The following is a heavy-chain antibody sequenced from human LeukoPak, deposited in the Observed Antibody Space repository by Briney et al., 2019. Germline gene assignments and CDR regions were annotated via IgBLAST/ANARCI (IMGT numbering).Heavy chain of an antibody. CDR2: ISAYNGNT. CDR3: ARSSSVLLWFGELFADWFDP. Sequence: ASVTVSCTASGYTFTSYGISWVRQAPGQGLEWMGWISAYNGNTNYAQELQGRVTMTTDTSTSTAYMELRSLRSDDTAVYYCARSSSVLLWFGELFADWFDPWGQGTLVTVSS. J-gene: IGHJ5*02. D-gene: IGHD3-10*01. CDR1: GYTFTSYG. V-gene: IGHV1-18*04.